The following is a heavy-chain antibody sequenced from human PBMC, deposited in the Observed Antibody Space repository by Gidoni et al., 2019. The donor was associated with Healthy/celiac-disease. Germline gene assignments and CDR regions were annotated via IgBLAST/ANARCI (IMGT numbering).Heavy chain of an antibody. CDR3: AREESSGWPPYYYYYGMDV. D-gene: IGHD6-19*01. CDR1: GFTFSSYS. V-gene: IGHV3-48*01. CDR2: ISSSSSTI. J-gene: IGHJ6*02. Sequence: EVQLVESGGGLVQPGGSLRLSCAASGFTFSSYSMNWVSQAPGKGLEWVSYISSSSSTIYDADAVKGRYTISRDNAKNSLYLQMNSMRAEDTAVYYWAREESSGWPPYYYYYGMDVWGQGTTVTVSS.